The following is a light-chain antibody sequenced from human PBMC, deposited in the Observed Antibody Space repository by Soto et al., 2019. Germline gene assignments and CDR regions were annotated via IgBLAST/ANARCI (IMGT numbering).Light chain of an antibody. V-gene: IGKV1-33*01. Sequence: DIRLTQSPSSLSTSVGDRVTITCQASQDISNFLNWYQQKPGKASRLLIYDASSLQTGVPSRFSGSGSGTDFTFTISSLQPEDVATYYCQQYDILTTFGQGTKLESK. CDR2: DAS. J-gene: IGKJ2*01. CDR3: QQYDILTT. CDR1: QDISNF.